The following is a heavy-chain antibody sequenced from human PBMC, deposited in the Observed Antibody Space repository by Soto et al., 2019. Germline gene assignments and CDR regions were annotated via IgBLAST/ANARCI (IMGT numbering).Heavy chain of an antibody. V-gene: IGHV3-7*01. CDR3: ARVGIAAAGPGFYYYYYGMDV. J-gene: IGHJ6*02. D-gene: IGHD6-13*01. CDR1: GFTFSSYW. CDR2: IKQDGSEK. Sequence: GGSLRLSCAASGFTFSSYWTSWVRQAPGKGLEWVANIKQDGSEKYYVDSVKGRFTISRDNAKNSLYLQMNSLRAEDTAVYYCARVGIAAAGPGFYYYYYGMDVWGQGTTVTVSS.